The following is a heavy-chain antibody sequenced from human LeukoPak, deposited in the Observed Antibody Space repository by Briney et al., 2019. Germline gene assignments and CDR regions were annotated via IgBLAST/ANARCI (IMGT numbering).Heavy chain of an antibody. V-gene: IGHV3-23*01. D-gene: IGHD7-27*01. CDR3: ARELGPRSAAIDY. Sequence: GGSLRLSCAASGFTFSSYAMSWVRQAPGKGLEWVSAISGSGGSTYYADSVKGRFTISRDTSKNTLYLQMNSLRAEDTALYHCARELGPRSAAIDYWGQGTLVTVSS. CDR2: ISGSGGST. CDR1: GFTFSSYA. J-gene: IGHJ4*02.